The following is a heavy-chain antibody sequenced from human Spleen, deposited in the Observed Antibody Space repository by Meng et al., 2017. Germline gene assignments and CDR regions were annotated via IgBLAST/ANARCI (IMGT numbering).Heavy chain of an antibody. V-gene: IGHV4-30-4*01. J-gene: IGHJ4*02. D-gene: IGHD4-17*01. Sequence: QVQLQESGPGLVKPSQTLSLTCTVSGGSISSGDYYWSWIRQPPGKGLEWIGYIYYSGSTYYNPSLKSRVTISVDTSKNQFSLKLSSVTAADTAVNYCASSMTTVTAEIDYWGQGTLVTVSS. CDR3: ASSMTTVTAEIDY. CDR2: IYYSGST. CDR1: GGSISSGDYY.